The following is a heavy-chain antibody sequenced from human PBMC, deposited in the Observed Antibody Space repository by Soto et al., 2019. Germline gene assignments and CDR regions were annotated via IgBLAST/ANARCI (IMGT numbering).Heavy chain of an antibody. J-gene: IGHJ5*02. Sequence: GGSLRLSCAASGFTFSSYAMHWVRQAPGKGLEWVAVISYDGSNKYYADSVKGRFTISRDNSKNTLYLQMNSLRAEDTAVYYCARGPPYYDILTGYFPDHWGQGTLVTVSS. CDR1: GFTFSSYA. CDR3: ARGPPYYDILTGYFPDH. CDR2: ISYDGSNK. V-gene: IGHV3-30-3*01. D-gene: IGHD3-9*01.